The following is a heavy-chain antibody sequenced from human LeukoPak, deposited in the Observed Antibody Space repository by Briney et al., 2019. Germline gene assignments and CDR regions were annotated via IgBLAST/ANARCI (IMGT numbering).Heavy chain of an antibody. CDR3: ARQTLTYYDSSGLFDY. CDR2: INQDGSEK. CDR1: GFTFSSYW. D-gene: IGHD3-22*01. J-gene: IGHJ4*02. Sequence: GGSLRLSCAASGFTFSSYWMSWVRQAPGKGLEWVANINQDGSEKYYVDSVKGRFTISRDNAKNSLYLQMNSLRAEDTAVYYCARQTLTYYDSSGLFDYWGQGILVTVSS. V-gene: IGHV3-7*01.